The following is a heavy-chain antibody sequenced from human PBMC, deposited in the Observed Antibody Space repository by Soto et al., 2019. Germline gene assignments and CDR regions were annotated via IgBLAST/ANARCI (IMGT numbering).Heavy chain of an antibody. Sequence: QVQLVQSGAEVKKPGSSVKVSCKASGGTFSSYTISWVRQAPGQGLEWMGRIIPILGIANYAQKFQGRVTITADKSTSTAYMELSSLRSEDTAVYYCAREGYYYDSSGYYYFDYWGQGTLVTVSS. CDR2: IIPILGIA. CDR1: GGTFSSYT. J-gene: IGHJ4*02. CDR3: AREGYYYDSSGYYYFDY. D-gene: IGHD3-22*01. V-gene: IGHV1-69*08.